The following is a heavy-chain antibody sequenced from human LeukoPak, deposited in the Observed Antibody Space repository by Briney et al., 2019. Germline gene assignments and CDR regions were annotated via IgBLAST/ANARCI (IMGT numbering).Heavy chain of an antibody. D-gene: IGHD2-2*02. CDR3: AAGYCSSTSCYTTVDY. V-gene: IGHV4-34*01. Sequence: SETLSLTCAVYGGSFSGYYWSWIRQPPGKGLEWIGEINHSGTTNYNPSLKSRVTVSVDTSKNQFSLKLSSVTAADTAVYYCAAGYCSSTSCYTTVDYWGQGTLVTVSS. J-gene: IGHJ4*02. CDR1: GGSFSGYY. CDR2: INHSGTT.